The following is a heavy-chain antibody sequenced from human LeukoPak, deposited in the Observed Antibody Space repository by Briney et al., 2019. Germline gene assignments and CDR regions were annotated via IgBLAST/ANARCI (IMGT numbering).Heavy chain of an antibody. Sequence: GASVKVSCKASGYTFSSYYMYWVRQAPGQGLEWMGIINPSGGSTTYAQKFQGRVTMTRDTSTSTVYMELSSLRSEDTAVYYCARVDSSGYYGHYFDYWGQGTLVTVSS. J-gene: IGHJ4*02. CDR2: INPSGGST. CDR3: ARVDSSGYYGHYFDY. CDR1: GYTFSSYY. D-gene: IGHD3-22*01. V-gene: IGHV1-46*01.